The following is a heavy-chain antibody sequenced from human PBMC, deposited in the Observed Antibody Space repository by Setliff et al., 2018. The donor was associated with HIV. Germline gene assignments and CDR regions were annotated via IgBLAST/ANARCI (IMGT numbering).Heavy chain of an antibody. J-gene: IGHJ4*02. V-gene: IGHV1-18*01. CDR2: INTHSGYT. Sequence: ASVKVSCKASGYTFNNYGISWVRQAPGQGLEWMGWINTHSGYTNYAQNVQGRVTVTMDTSTSTAYMELRSLKSDDTAVYYCARGSCSGCYLSDYWGLGTLVTVS. D-gene: IGHD6-19*01. CDR1: GYTFNNYG. CDR3: ARGSCSGCYLSDY.